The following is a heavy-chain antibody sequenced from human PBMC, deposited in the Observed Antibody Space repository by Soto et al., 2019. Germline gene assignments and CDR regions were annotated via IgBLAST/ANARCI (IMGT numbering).Heavy chain of an antibody. CDR1: GGSISSGTYS. V-gene: IGHV4-39*01. CDR3: ARHRTGYSTSWLDY. CDR2: SYFTGNT. D-gene: IGHD6-13*01. Sequence: QLQLQESGPGLVKPSETLSLTCTVSGGSISSGTYSWGWIRQPPGKGLEWIGNSYFTGNTHYNPSINSRASMSVDTSKTQSSLSLASVTAADTAVYYCARHRTGYSTSWLDYWGQGTLVTVSS. J-gene: IGHJ4*02.